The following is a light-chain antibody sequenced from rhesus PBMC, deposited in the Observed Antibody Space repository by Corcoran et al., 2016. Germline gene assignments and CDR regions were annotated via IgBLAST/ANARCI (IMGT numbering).Light chain of an antibody. Sequence: DIQMTQSPSSLSASVGDTVTITCRASQSISSWLDWYQQKPGKAPNLLIYKASSLQSGVPSRFSRSGSGPEFNLTISSLQPEDFATYYGLQYSSSPYSFGQGTKVEIK. V-gene: IGKV1-22*01. CDR3: LQYSSSPYS. CDR2: KAS. CDR1: QSISSW. J-gene: IGKJ2*01.